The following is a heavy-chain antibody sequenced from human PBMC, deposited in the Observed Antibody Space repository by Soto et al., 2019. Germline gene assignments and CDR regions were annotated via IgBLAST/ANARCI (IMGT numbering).Heavy chain of an antibody. J-gene: IGHJ4*02. V-gene: IGHV3-23*01. CDR1: GFTFSDYG. Sequence: PGGSPRLSCGASGFTFSDYGMSGGGQAPGKGLEWVSGSSGSGGSTYYINSVKGRFTISRDNSKNTLYLQMNSLRAEDTAVYYCAKGTYSSAWYFDCWGQGTLVTVSS. CDR3: AKGTYSSAWYFDC. CDR2: SSGSGGST. D-gene: IGHD6-19*01.